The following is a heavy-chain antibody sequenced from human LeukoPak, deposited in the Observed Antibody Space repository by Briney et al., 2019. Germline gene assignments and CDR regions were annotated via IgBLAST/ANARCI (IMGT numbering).Heavy chain of an antibody. Sequence: SGGSLRLSCAASGFTFDDYAMHWVRQAPGKGLEWVSGISWNSGSIGYADSVKGRFTISRDNAKNSLYLQMNSLRAEDTALYYCAKSESGPYYYYSMDVWGQGTTVTVSS. J-gene: IGHJ6*02. D-gene: IGHD3-10*01. V-gene: IGHV3-9*01. CDR2: ISWNSGSI. CDR3: AKSESGPYYYYSMDV. CDR1: GFTFDDYA.